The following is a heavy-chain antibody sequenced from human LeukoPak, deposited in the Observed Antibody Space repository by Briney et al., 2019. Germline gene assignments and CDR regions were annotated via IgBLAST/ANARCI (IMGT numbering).Heavy chain of an antibody. D-gene: IGHD3-22*01. CDR3: ARDLRTLYYYDSSGYYIFDY. J-gene: IGHJ4*02. V-gene: IGHV1-2*02. CDR2: INPNSAGT. CDR1: GYTFTGYY. Sequence: ASVKVSCKASGYTFTGYYMHWVRQAPGQGLEWMGWINPNSAGTNYAQKFQGRVTMTRDTSISTAYMELSRLRSDDTAVYYCARDLRTLYYYDSSGYYIFDYWGQGTLVTVSS.